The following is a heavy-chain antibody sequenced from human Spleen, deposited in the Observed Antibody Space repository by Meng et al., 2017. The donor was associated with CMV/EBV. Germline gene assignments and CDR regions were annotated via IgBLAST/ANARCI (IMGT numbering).Heavy chain of an antibody. D-gene: IGHD6-19*01. Sequence: CDRSEDSVSRNSAAWNWIRQAPSRGLEWLERRYYRYQGYNEYAASMKSRVIINPDTSKDQFSLHLYSVTPEDTAVYCCSLSSGWSFDFWGPGTLVTVSS. J-gene: IGHJ4*02. CDR1: EDSVSRNSAA. CDR3: SLSSGWSFDF. CDR2: RYYRYQGYN. V-gene: IGHV6-1*01.